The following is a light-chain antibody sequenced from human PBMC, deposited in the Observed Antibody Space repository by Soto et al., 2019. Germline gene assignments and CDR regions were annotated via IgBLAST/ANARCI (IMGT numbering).Light chain of an antibody. CDR3: QSYDSSLSGSEV. V-gene: IGLV1-40*01. Sequence: VLTQPPSVSGAPGQRVTISCTGSSSNIGAGHDVHRYQQLPGTAPKLLIYGNGNRPSGVPDRFSGSKSGTSASLAIAGLQADDEADYYCQSYDSSLSGSEVFGTGTKVTVL. J-gene: IGLJ1*01. CDR1: SSNIGAGHD. CDR2: GNG.